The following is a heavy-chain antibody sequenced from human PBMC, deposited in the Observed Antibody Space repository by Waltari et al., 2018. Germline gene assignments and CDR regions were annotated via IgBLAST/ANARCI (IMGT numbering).Heavy chain of an antibody. Sequence: QLQLQESGPGLVKPSETLSLTCTVPGGSISSSSYYWVWIGQPPGKGLEWIGSIYYSGCTYYNPALEGRVTISVDTSKNQFSRKLSSGTAADTAVYYCARRSDYGFIDYWGQGTLVTVSS. CDR3: ARRSDYGFIDY. J-gene: IGHJ4*02. CDR1: GGSISSSSYY. V-gene: IGHV4-39*01. CDR2: IYYSGCT. D-gene: IGHD4-17*01.